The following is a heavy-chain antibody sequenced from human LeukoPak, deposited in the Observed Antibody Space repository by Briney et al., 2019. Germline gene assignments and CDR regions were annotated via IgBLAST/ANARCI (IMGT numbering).Heavy chain of an antibody. J-gene: IGHJ4*02. Sequence: GRSLRLSCAVSGFSVSENYMTWVRQAPGKGLEWVSVLFGGGDTYYGDSVRGRFAISRDNSKNTVYLQMKSLRAEDTAFYYCARGQRTSVTLYYFDFWGQGTLVSVSS. D-gene: IGHD4-17*01. V-gene: IGHV3-66*01. CDR2: LFGGGDT. CDR3: ARGQRTSVTLYYFDF. CDR1: GFSVSENY.